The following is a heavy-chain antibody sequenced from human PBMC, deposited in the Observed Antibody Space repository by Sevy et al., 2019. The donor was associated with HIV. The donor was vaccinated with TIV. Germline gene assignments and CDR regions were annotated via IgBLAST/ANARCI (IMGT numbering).Heavy chain of an antibody. Sequence: ASVKVSFTASGYTFTDYYIHWVRQAPGQGLECMGIINPNGGGTNYAQSFQGRVTMTRDTSTSTVYMELSSLRSEDSAVYYCARVDSCGGDCYYFDYWGQGTLVTVSS. CDR3: ARVDSCGGDCYYFDY. CDR1: GYTFTDYY. D-gene: IGHD2-21*02. J-gene: IGHJ4*02. CDR2: INPNGGGT. V-gene: IGHV1-46*01.